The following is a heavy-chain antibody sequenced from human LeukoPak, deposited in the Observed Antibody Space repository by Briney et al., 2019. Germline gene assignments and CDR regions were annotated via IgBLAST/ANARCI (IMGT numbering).Heavy chain of an antibody. V-gene: IGHV4-34*01. CDR1: GGSLSGYY. Sequence: PSETLSLTCAVYGGSLSGYYWSWIRQPPGKGLEWIGEINHSGSTNYNPSLKSRVTISVDTSKNQFSLKLSSVTAADTAVYYCARGRATYILTGSYYYYYYMDVWGKGTTVTVSS. J-gene: IGHJ6*03. CDR3: ARGRATYILTGSYYYYYYMDV. CDR2: INHSGST. D-gene: IGHD1-14*01.